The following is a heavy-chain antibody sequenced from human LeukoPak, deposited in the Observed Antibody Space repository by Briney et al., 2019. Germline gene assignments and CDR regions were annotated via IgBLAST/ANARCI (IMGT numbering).Heavy chain of an antibody. Sequence: ASVKVSCKASGYTFTSYAMSWVRQAPGQGLEWMGWINTNTGNPTYAQGFTGRFVFSLDTSVSTAYLQISSLKAEDTAVYYCARDMDAGYYDSSGYDRGLAFDYWGQGTLVTVSS. CDR1: GYTFTSYA. CDR3: ARDMDAGYYDSSGYDRGLAFDY. D-gene: IGHD3-22*01. CDR2: INTNTGNP. V-gene: IGHV7-4-1*02. J-gene: IGHJ4*02.